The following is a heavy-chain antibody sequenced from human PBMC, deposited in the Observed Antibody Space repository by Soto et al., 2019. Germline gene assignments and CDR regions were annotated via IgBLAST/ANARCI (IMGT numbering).Heavy chain of an antibody. CDR1: GFTFSMYS. Sequence: DVKLVESGGGLVQPGDSLRLSCEVSGFTFSMYSMSWVRQSPGKGLEWVAKIPQDGVDGHYADSVKGRFPISRNNGKNSLYLQLNNLRADDTALYYCARDHLILPAHDFLYGSDVWGRGATVTVSS. CDR2: IPQDGVDG. V-gene: IGHV3-7*03. J-gene: IGHJ6*02. CDR3: ARDHLILPAHDFLYGSDV. D-gene: IGHD2-21*02.